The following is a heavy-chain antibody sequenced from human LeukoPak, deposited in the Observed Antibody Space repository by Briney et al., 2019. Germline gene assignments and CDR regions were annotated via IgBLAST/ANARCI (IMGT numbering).Heavy chain of an antibody. CDR1: GFTFSSYA. D-gene: IGHD1-26*01. Sequence: GGSLRLSCAASGFTFSSYAMHLVRQAPGKGLEWVAVISYDGSNKYYADSVKGRFTISRDNSKNTLYLQMNSLRAEDTAVYYCAKRTTSGSYLGYWGQGTLVTVSS. CDR2: ISYDGSNK. V-gene: IGHV3-30-3*01. J-gene: IGHJ4*02. CDR3: AKRTTSGSYLGY.